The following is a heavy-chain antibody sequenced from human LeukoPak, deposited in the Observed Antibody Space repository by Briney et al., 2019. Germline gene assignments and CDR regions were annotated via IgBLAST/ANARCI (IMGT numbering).Heavy chain of an antibody. V-gene: IGHV3-53*01. CDR2: IYSGGST. Sequence: GGSLRLSCAASGFTVSSNYMSWVRQAPGKGLEWVSVIYSGGSTYYADSVKGLFTISRDTSKNTLYLQMNSLRAEDTAVYYCASPGMSGSYYCWGQGTLVTVSS. J-gene: IGHJ4*02. D-gene: IGHD1-26*01. CDR3: ASPGMSGSYYC. CDR1: GFTVSSNY.